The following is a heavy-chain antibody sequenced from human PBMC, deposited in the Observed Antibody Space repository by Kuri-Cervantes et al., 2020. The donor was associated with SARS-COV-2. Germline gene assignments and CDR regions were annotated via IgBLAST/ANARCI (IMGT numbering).Heavy chain of an antibody. CDR1: GGSISSYY. J-gene: IGHJ4*01. CDR2: IYYSGGT. V-gene: IGHV4-59*12. CDR3: ARGYSSTWYPSGLSFDY. Sequence: SETLSLTCTVSGGSISSYYWTWIRQPPGKGLEWIGYIYYSGGTNYNPSLKSRVTISVDTSKNQFSLKLSSVTAADTAVYYCARGYSSTWYPSGLSFDYWGLGALVTVSS. D-gene: IGHD2-2*01.